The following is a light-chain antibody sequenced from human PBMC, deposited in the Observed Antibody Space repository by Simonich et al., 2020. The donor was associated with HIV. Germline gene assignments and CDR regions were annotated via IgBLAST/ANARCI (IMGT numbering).Light chain of an antibody. CDR1: RSVLYSSNNKNY. CDR3: QQYYSTPPT. J-gene: IGKJ1*01. V-gene: IGKV4-1*01. Sequence: DIVMTQSPDSLAVSLGERATFNCKSSRSVLYSSNNKNYLAWYQQKPGQPLKLLIYWESTRESGVPDRFSASGSGTDFTLTISSLQAEDVAIYYCQQYYSTPPTFGQGTKVEIK. CDR2: WES.